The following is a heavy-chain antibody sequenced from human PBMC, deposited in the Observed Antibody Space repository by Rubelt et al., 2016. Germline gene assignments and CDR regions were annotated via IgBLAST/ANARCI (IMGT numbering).Heavy chain of an antibody. CDR3: ATQGYCSSTSCYGAY. D-gene: IGHD2-2*01. V-gene: IGHV3-48*02. J-gene: IGHJ4*02. CDR1: GFTFSNAW. Sequence: EVQLVESGGGLVKPGGSLRLSCAASGFTFSNAWMNWVRQAPGKGLEWVSYISSSSRTIYYADSVKGRFTISRDNAKNSLYLQMNSLRDEDTAVYYCATQGYCSSTSCYGAYWGQGTLVTVSS. CDR2: ISSSSRTI.